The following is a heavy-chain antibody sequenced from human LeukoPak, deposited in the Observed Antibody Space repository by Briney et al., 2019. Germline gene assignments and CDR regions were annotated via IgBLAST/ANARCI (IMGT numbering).Heavy chain of an antibody. D-gene: IGHD3-9*01. CDR2: IHHGGST. V-gene: IGHV4-4*02. Sequence: SGTLSLTCAVSGDSINNNIWWTWVRQLPGKGLEWIGEIHHGGSTNYKPSLKSRVTISVDKSKNQFSLKLTSVTAADTAIYYCARKSATDYYETDYWGQGALVTVSS. CDR3: ARKSATDYYETDY. CDR1: GDSINNNIW. J-gene: IGHJ4*02.